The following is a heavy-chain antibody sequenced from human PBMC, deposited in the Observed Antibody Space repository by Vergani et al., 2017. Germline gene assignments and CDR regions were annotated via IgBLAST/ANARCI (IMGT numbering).Heavy chain of an antibody. V-gene: IGHV4-59*12. D-gene: IGHD3-22*01. Sequence: QVQLQESGPGLVKPSETLSLTCTVSGGSISSYYWSWIRQPPGKGLEWIGYIYYSGSTYYNPSLKSRVTISVDTSKNQFSLKLSSVTAADTAVYYCASTHSSGYYFFAFDIWGQGTMVTVSS. CDR3: ASTHSSGYYFFAFDI. J-gene: IGHJ3*02. CDR1: GGSISSYY. CDR2: IYYSGST.